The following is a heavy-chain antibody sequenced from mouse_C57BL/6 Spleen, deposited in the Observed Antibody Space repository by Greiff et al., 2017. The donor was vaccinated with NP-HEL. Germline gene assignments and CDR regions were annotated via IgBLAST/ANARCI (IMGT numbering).Heavy chain of an antibody. V-gene: IGHV5-4*03. CDR2: ISDGGSYT. Sequence: EVKLVESGGGLVKPGASLKLSCAASGFTFSSYAMSWVRQTPEKRLEWVATISDGGSYTYYPDNVKGQFTISRDNAKNNLYLQMSHLKSEDTAMYYGARSTVVAPLFDYWGQGTTLTVSS. D-gene: IGHD1-1*01. J-gene: IGHJ2*01. CDR3: ARSTVVAPLFDY. CDR1: GFTFSSYA.